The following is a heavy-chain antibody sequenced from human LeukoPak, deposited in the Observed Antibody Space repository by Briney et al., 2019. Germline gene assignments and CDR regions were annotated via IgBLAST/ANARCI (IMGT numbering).Heavy chain of an antibody. CDR2: ISAYNGNT. Sequence: ASVKVSCKASGYTFTSYGISWVRQAPGQGLEWMGWISAYNGNTNYAQKLQGRVTMTTDTSTSTAYMELRSLRSDDTAVYYCAKISRHCSGGSCPKNWGQGTLVTVSS. CDR1: GYTFTSYG. J-gene: IGHJ4*02. CDR3: AKISRHCSGGSCPKN. V-gene: IGHV1-18*01. D-gene: IGHD2-15*01.